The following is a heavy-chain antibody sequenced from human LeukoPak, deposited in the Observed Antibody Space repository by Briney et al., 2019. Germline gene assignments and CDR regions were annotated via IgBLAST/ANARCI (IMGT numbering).Heavy chain of an antibody. CDR1: GGSVSSGSYY. Sequence: PSETLSLTCTVSGGSVSSGSYYWSWIRQPPGKGLEWIGYIYYSGSTNYNPSLKSRVTISVDTSKNQLSLKLSSVTAADTAVYYCAATHSSGADFDYWGQGTLVTVSS. J-gene: IGHJ4*02. CDR2: IYYSGST. D-gene: IGHD3-22*01. CDR3: AATHSSGADFDY. V-gene: IGHV4-61*01.